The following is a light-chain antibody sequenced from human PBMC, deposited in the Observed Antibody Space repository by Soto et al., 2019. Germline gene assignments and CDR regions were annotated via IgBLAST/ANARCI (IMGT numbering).Light chain of an antibody. CDR1: QSISSY. CDR2: AAS. V-gene: IGKV1-39*01. CDR3: QQSFSTPLT. Sequence: DIHGTQSPFSRSAAGGDRVTITCRASQSISSYLNWYQQKPGKAPKLLIYAASSLQSGVPSRFSGSGFGTDFTLPISSLEPDAFATYYCQQSFSTPLTFGGGTKVDI. J-gene: IGKJ4*01.